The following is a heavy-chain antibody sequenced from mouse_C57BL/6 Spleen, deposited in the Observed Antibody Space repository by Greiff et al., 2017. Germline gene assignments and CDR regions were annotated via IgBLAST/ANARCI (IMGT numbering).Heavy chain of an antibody. V-gene: IGHV1-84*01. D-gene: IGHD2-5*01. J-gene: IGHJ3*01. CDR3: ARSGYYSNWFAY. CDR1: GYTFTDYY. Sequence: QVQLKESGPELVKPGASVKISCKASGYTFTDYYINWVKQRPGQGLEWIGWIYPGSGNTTYNEKFKGKAPLTVATSSSTAYTQLSSLTSEDSAVDFCARSGYYSNWFAYWGQGTLVTVSA. CDR2: IYPGSGNT.